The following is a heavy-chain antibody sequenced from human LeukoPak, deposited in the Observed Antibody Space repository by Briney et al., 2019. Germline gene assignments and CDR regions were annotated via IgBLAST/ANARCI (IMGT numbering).Heavy chain of an antibody. CDR2: IKQDGSEK. J-gene: IGHJ4*02. Sequence: GGSLRLSCAASGFTFSRNWMSWVRQAPGKGLEWVANIKQDGSEKYYVDSVKGRFTISRDNAKNSLYLQMNSLRAEGTAVYYCARDRYYCTNGVCSNPFDYWGQGTLVTVSS. CDR1: GFTFSRNW. D-gene: IGHD2-8*01. CDR3: ARDRYYCTNGVCSNPFDY. V-gene: IGHV3-7*01.